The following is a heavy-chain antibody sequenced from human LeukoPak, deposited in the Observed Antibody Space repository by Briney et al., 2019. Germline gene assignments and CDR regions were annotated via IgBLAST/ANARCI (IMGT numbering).Heavy chain of an antibody. J-gene: IGHJ6*02. Sequence: SASVKVSCKASGYAFTSYGISWVRQAPGQGLEWMGWISAYNGNTNYAQKLQGRVTMTTDTSTSTAYMELRSLRSDDTAVYYCATDHDYDSTYGMDVWGQGTTVTVSS. V-gene: IGHV1-18*01. D-gene: IGHD3-3*01. CDR1: GYAFTSYG. CDR2: ISAYNGNT. CDR3: ATDHDYDSTYGMDV.